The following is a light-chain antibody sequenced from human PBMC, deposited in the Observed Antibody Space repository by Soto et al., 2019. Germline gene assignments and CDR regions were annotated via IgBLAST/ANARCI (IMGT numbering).Light chain of an antibody. Sequence: QLVLTQSPSASASLGASVKLTCTLSSGHSTNVVAWHQQQPETGPRYLMKVNRDGSHTRGDGVPARFSGSSSGAERYLSISSLRSEDEADYYCQSWDSGFRVFGGGTQLTVL. V-gene: IGLV4-69*01. CDR1: SGHSTNV. J-gene: IGLJ3*02. CDR2: VNRDGSH. CDR3: QSWDSGFRV.